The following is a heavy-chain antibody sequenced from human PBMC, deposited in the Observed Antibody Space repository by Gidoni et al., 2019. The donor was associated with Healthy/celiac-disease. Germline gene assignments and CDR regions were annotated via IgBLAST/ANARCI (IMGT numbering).Heavy chain of an antibody. V-gene: IGHV3-20*03. CDR3: ARDPRYYDILTAYYFDY. D-gene: IGHD3-9*01. CDR1: DDYG. CDR2: INWNGGST. J-gene: IGHJ4*02. Sequence: DDYGMSWVRQAPGKGLEWVSGINWNGGSTGYADSVKGRFTISRDNAKNSLYLQMNSLRAEDTALYYCARDPRYYDILTAYYFDYWGQGTLVTVSS.